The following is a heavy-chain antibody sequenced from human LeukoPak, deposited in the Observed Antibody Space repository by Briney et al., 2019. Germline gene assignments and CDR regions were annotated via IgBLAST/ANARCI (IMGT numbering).Heavy chain of an antibody. CDR1: GYTFTGYY. J-gene: IGHJ4*02. Sequence: GASVKVSCKASGYTFTGYYMHWVRQAPGQGLEWMGWINPNSGGTNYAQKFQGRVTMTRDTSISTAYMELSRLRSDDTAVYYCARVVTMVRGVIIAPSDYWGQGTLVTVSS. CDR2: INPNSGGT. V-gene: IGHV1-2*02. CDR3: ARVVTMVRGVIIAPSDY. D-gene: IGHD3-10*01.